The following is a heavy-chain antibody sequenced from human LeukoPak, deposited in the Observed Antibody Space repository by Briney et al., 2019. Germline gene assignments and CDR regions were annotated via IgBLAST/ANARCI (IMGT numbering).Heavy chain of an antibody. Sequence: SQTLSLTCTVSGGSISSGSYYWSWIRQPAGKGLEWIGRIYTSGSTNYNPSLKSRVTISVDTSKNQFSLKRSSVTAADTAVYYCARVPPYYYYYGMDVWGQGTTVTVSS. J-gene: IGHJ6*02. CDR1: GGSISSGSYY. CDR3: ARVPPYYYYYGMDV. V-gene: IGHV4-61*02. CDR2: IYTSGST.